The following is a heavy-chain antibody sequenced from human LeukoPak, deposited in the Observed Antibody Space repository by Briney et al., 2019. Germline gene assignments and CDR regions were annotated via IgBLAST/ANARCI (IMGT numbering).Heavy chain of an antibody. J-gene: IGHJ2*01. V-gene: IGHV4-59*01. CDR3: ARDTKPQPYRGYWYFDL. D-gene: IGHD1-14*01. CDR1: GGSISSYY. CDR2: IYYSGST. Sequence: SETLSLTCTVSGGSISSYYWSWIRQPPGKGLEWIGYIYYSGSTNYNPSLKSRVTISVDTSKNQFSLKLSSVTAADTAVYYCARDTKPQPYRGYWYFDLWGRGTLVTVSS.